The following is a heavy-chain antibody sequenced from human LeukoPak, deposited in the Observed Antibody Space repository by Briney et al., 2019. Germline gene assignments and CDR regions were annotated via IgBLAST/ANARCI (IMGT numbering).Heavy chain of an antibody. V-gene: IGHV4-39*07. CDR1: GGSISSSSYY. CDR3: ARDSSIVVVPAPFDY. D-gene: IGHD2-2*01. Sequence: SETPSLTCTVSGGSISSSSYYWGWIRQPPGKGLEWIGSIYYSGSTYYNPSLKSRVTISVDTSKNQFSLKLSSVTAADTAVYYCARDSSIVVVPAPFDYWGQGTLVTVSS. CDR2: IYYSGST. J-gene: IGHJ4*02.